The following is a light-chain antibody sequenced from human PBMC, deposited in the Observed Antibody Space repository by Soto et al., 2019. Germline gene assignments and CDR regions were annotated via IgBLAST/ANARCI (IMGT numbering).Light chain of an antibody. CDR3: QQHDNYPIT. CDR1: RSIGSW. V-gene: IGKV1-5*03. CDR2: KAS. J-gene: IGKJ4*01. Sequence: DIQMTQSPSTLSASIGDRVTITCRASRSIGSWLAWYQQKAGKAPKLLIYKASTLETGIPSRFSGSASGTEFTLTISSLQTDDFATYYCQQHDNYPITFGGGTKVEI.